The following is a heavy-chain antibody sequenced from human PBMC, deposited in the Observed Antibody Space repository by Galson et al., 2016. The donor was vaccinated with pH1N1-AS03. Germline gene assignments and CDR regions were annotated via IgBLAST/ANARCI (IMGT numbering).Heavy chain of an antibody. V-gene: IGHV3-66*02. CDR2: IHPGGDT. CDR1: GFTVSSGY. CDR3: AGDEGFANGINV. Sequence: LRLSCAATGFTVSSGYHMSWVRQAPGKGLEWASVIHPGGDTYNADSVKGRFTISRDNFENMVYLQMNSLRPEDTAVYYCAGDEGFANGINVWGQGTTVTVSS. D-gene: IGHD3-3*01. J-gene: IGHJ6*02.